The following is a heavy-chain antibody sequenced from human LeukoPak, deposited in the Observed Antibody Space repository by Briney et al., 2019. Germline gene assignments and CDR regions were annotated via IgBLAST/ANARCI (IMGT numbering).Heavy chain of an antibody. CDR1: GFTFSSYA. D-gene: IGHD1-26*01. CDR3: ARSPSRSGSGSYIDY. V-gene: IGHV3-64*01. CDR2: ISSNGGST. J-gene: IGHJ4*02. Sequence: QTGGSLRLSCVASGFTFSSYAMHWVRQAPGKGLEYVSAISSNGGSTYYANSVKGRFTISRDNSKNTLYLQMGSLRAEDMAVYYCARSPSRSGSGSYIDYWGQGTLVTVSS.